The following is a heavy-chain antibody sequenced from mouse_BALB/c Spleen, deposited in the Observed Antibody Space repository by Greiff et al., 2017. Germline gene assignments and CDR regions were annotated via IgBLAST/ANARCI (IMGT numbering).Heavy chain of an antibody. J-gene: IGHJ2*01. CDR1: GFTFSNYW. V-gene: IGHV6-6*02. CDR3: TRRRYEGDYFDY. Sequence: EVKLMESGGGLVQPGGSMKLSCVASGFTFSNYWMNWVRQSPEKGLEWVAEIRLKSNNYATHYAESVKGRFTISRDDSKSSVYLQMNNLRAEDTGIYYCTRRRYEGDYFDYWGQGTTLTVSS. D-gene: IGHD2-14*01. CDR2: IRLKSNNYAT.